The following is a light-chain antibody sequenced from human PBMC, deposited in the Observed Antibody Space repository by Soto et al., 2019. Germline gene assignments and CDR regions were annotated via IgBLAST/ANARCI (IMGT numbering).Light chain of an antibody. CDR1: QSISSW. Sequence: DIQMTQSPSTLSASVGDRVTITCRASQSISSWLAWYQQKPGKAPKLLIYDASSLESGVPSRFNGSGSGTEFTLTISSLQPDDFATYYCQQYNSYSVTFGQGPKVDIK. V-gene: IGKV1-5*01. J-gene: IGKJ1*01. CDR2: DAS. CDR3: QQYNSYSVT.